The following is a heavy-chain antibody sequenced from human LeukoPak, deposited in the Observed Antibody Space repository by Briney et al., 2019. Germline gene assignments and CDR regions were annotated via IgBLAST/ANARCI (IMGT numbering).Heavy chain of an antibody. D-gene: IGHD5-24*01. J-gene: IGHJ5*02. Sequence: SETLSLTCADYGGSFSGYYWSWIRQPPGKGLEWIGEINHSGSTNYNPSLKSRVTISVDTSKNQFSLKLSSVTAADTAVYYCARGGDRPFDPWGQGTLVTVSS. V-gene: IGHV4-34*01. CDR2: INHSGST. CDR3: ARGGDRPFDP. CDR1: GGSFSGYY.